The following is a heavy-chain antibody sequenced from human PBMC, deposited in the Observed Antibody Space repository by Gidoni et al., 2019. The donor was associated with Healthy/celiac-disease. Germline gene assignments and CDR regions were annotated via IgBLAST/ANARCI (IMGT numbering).Heavy chain of an antibody. CDR3: AREVHSSGWYLKDY. CDR2: INPNSGGT. J-gene: IGHJ4*02. V-gene: IGHV1-2*06. D-gene: IGHD6-19*01. Sequence: QVQLVQSGAEVKKPGASVKVSCKASGYTFTGYYLHWVRQAPGQGLEWMGRINPNSGGTNYAQKFQGRVTMTRDTSISTAYMELSRLRSDDTAVYYCAREVHSSGWYLKDYWGQGTLVTVSS. CDR1: GYTFTGYY.